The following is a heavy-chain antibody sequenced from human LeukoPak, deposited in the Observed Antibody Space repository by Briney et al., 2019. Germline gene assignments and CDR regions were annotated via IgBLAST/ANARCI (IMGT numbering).Heavy chain of an antibody. V-gene: IGHV3-23*01. J-gene: IGHJ4*02. CDR2: IGGSGASA. Sequence: GGSLRLSCAASGFTFSSYAMSWVRQAPGKGLEWVSGIGGSGASAYYADSVKGRFTISRDNPKNTLYLQMNSLRAEDTAVYYCAKASYDFWSGYYLVDYFDYWGQGTLVTVSS. CDR1: GFTFSSYA. CDR3: AKASYDFWSGYYLVDYFDY. D-gene: IGHD3-3*01.